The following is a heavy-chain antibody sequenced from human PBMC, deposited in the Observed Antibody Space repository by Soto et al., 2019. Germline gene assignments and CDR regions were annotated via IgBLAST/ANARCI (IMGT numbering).Heavy chain of an antibody. J-gene: IGHJ4*02. CDR1: GGSISSYY. Sequence: QVQLQESGPGLVKPSETLSLTCTVSGGSISSYYWTWIRQPPGKGLEWIGYIYYSGSTNYNPSLKSRVTIPVDTSKNQFSLNLCSVTAANTAVYHCAIRYGGTLHYWGQGTLVTVSS. CDR2: IYYSGST. V-gene: IGHV4-59*08. CDR3: AIRYGGTLHY. D-gene: IGHD4-17*01.